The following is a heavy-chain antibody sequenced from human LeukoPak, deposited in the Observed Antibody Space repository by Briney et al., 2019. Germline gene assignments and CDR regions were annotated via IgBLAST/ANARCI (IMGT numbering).Heavy chain of an antibody. CDR3: ARDYNDFWSGYSNPLAY. CDR2: ISGYNGIT. CDR1: GYTFTSYG. J-gene: IGHJ4*02. V-gene: IGHV1-18*01. Sequence: GASVKVSCKASGYTFTSYGLTWVRQAPGQRLEWMGWISGYNGITHYTQKLQGRVTMTTDTSTSTAYLELRSLRSDDTAVYYCARDYNDFWSGYSNPLAYWGQGTLVTVSS. D-gene: IGHD3-3*01.